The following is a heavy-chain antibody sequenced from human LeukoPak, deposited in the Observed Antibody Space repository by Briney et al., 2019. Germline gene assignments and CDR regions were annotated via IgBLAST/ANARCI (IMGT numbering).Heavy chain of an antibody. CDR1: GYSFTSYW. V-gene: IGHV5-51*01. D-gene: IGHD5-24*01. CDR2: IYPGDSDT. J-gene: IGHJ4*02. CDR3: ARHRDGLCPLLDY. Sequence: GESLKISCKGSGYSFTSYWIGWVRQMPGKGLERMGIIYPGDSDTRYSPSFQGQVTISADKSISTACLQWSSLKASDTAMYYCARHRDGLCPLLDYWGQGTLVTVSS.